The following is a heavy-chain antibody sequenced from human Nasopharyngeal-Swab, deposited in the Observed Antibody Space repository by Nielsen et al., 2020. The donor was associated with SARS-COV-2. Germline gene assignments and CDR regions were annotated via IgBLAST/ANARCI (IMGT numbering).Heavy chain of an antibody. Sequence: WIRQPPGKGLEWVSAISGSGGSTYYADSVKGRFTISRDNSKNTLYLQMNSLRAEDTAVYYCAKDGSGSGYYYYYYMDVWGKGTPVTVSS. V-gene: IGHV3-23*01. CDR3: AKDGSGSGYYYYYYMDV. D-gene: IGHD3-10*01. CDR2: ISGSGGST. J-gene: IGHJ6*03.